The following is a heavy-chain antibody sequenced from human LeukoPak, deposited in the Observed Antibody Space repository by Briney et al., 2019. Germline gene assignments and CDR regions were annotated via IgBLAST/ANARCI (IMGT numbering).Heavy chain of an antibody. Sequence: SKTLSLTCTVSGGSISSGDYYWSWIRQPPGKGLEWIGYIYYSGSTYYNPSLKSRVTISVDTSKNQFSLKLSSVTAADTAVYYCARGDSYGYYFDYWGQGTLVTVSS. CDR2: IYYSGST. V-gene: IGHV4-30-4*01. J-gene: IGHJ4*02. D-gene: IGHD5-18*01. CDR1: GGSISSGDYY. CDR3: ARGDSYGYYFDY.